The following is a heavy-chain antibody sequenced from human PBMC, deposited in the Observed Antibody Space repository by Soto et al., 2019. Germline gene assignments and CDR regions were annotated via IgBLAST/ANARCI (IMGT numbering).Heavy chain of an antibody. J-gene: IGHJ3*02. CDR2: IYYSGST. CDR1: GGSISSISYY. Sequence: SETLSLTCTVSGGSISSISYYWGWIRQPPGKGLEWIGSIYYSGSTYYNPSLKSRVTISVDTSKNQFSLKLSSVSAADTAVYYRARPLHGVSRTDAFDIWGQGTMVTVSS. CDR3: ARPLHGVSRTDAFDI. V-gene: IGHV4-39*01. D-gene: IGHD3-10*01.